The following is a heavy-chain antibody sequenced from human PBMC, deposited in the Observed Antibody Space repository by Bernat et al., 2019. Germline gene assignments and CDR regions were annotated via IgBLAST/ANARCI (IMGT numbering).Heavy chain of an antibody. V-gene: IGHV4-59*01. CDR1: GGSISSYY. D-gene: IGHD5-12*01. Sequence: QVQLQESGSGLVKPSETLSLTCTVSGGSISSYYWSWIRQPPGKGLEWIGYIYYSGSTNYNPSLKSRVTISVDTSKNQFSLKLSSVTAADTAVYYCARTVSGYDYGTYYFDYWGQGTLVTVSS. CDR3: ARTVSGYDYGTYYFDY. J-gene: IGHJ4*02. CDR2: IYYSGST.